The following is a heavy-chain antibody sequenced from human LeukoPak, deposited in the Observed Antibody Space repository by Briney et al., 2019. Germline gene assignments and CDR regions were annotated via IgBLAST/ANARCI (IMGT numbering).Heavy chain of an antibody. CDR3: TRDWADSSYPFDY. CDR2: IRSKAYGGTT. Sequence: PGGSLRLSCAASGFTFGDYAMSWFRQAPGKGLEWVGFIRSKAYGGTTEYAASVEGRFTISRDDSKSIAYLQMNSLKTEDTAVYYCTRDWADSSYPFDYWGQGTLVTVSS. CDR1: GFTFGDYA. D-gene: IGHD6-13*01. J-gene: IGHJ4*02. V-gene: IGHV3-49*03.